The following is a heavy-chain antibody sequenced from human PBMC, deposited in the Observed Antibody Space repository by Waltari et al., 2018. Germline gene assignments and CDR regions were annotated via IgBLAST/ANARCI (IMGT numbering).Heavy chain of an antibody. Sequence: QVQLVQSGAEVKKPGASGKISCKTSEYTFTSPYIHWVRQAPGQGLEWMGIINPSGGSTIYAQKFQGRVTMTRDTSTSTVYMELSSLRSDDTAVYYCALDTGALWMDVWGQGTTVTVSS. CDR1: EYTFTSPY. V-gene: IGHV1-46*01. D-gene: IGHD2-21*01. CDR3: ALDTGALWMDV. CDR2: INPSGGST. J-gene: IGHJ6*02.